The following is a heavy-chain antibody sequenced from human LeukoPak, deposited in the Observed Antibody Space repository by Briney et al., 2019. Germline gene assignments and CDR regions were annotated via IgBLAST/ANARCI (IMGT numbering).Heavy chain of an antibody. J-gene: IGHJ4*02. CDR1: GGTFSSYA. Sequence: GASVKVSCKASGGTFSSYAISWVRQAPGQGLEWMGWISAYNGNTNYAQKLQGRVTMTTDTSTSTAYMELRSLRSDDTAVYYCARALYYDFWSGFYYFDYWGQGTLVTVSS. V-gene: IGHV1-18*01. CDR2: ISAYNGNT. CDR3: ARALYYDFWSGFYYFDY. D-gene: IGHD3-3*01.